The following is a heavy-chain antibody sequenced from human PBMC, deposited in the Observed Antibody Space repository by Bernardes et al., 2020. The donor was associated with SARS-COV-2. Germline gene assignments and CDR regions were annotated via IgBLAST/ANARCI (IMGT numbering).Heavy chain of an antibody. D-gene: IGHD3-22*01. J-gene: IGHJ3*02. CDR1: GDSITSNY. CDR2: IYFTGST. V-gene: IGHV4-59*01. CDR3: ASGYAYYYDTTGNYQFVTSDI. Sequence: SETLSLTCTVSGDSITSNYLGWIRQPPGKGLEWIGDIYFTGSTNYNPSLKSRVTISVDTSKKVFSLNLRSVAAADTAVYYCASGYAYYYDTTGNYQFVTSDIWEQEPSVPVSS.